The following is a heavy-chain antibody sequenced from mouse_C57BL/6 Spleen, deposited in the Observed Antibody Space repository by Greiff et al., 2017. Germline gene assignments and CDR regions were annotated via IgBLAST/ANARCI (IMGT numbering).Heavy chain of an antibody. Sequence: QVQLKESDAELVKPGASVKISCKVSGYTFTDHTIHWMKQRPEQGLEWIGYIYPRDGSTKYNAKFKGKATLTADKSSSTAYMQLNSLPSEDSAVCFCARYVAGGNFDYWGQGTTLTVSS. CDR3: ARYVAGGNFDY. V-gene: IGHV1-78*01. CDR2: IYPRDGST. CDR1: GYTFTDHT. J-gene: IGHJ2*01. D-gene: IGHD3-3*01.